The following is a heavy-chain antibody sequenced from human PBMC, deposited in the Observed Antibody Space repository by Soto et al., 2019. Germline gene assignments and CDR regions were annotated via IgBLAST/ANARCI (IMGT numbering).Heavy chain of an antibody. CDR2: IYYSGST. J-gene: IGHJ4*02. CDR3: ARGGWRLIDY. CDR1: GGSISNYY. Sequence: PSETLSLTCTVSGGSISNYYWSWIRQPPGKVLEWIAYIYYSGSTNYNPSLKSRVTISVDTSKNQFSLKLSSVTAADTAVYYCARGGWRLIDYWGQGTLVTVSS. D-gene: IGHD2-21*02. V-gene: IGHV4-59*08.